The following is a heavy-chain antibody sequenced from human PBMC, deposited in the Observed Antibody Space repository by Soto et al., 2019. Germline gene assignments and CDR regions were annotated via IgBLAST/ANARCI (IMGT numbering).Heavy chain of an antibody. Sequence: QVQVVQSGAEVKKPGSSVKVSCKASGGTFSSYAISWVRQAPGQGLEWMGGFIPIFGTANYAQKFQGRVTIAADESTSTAYMELSSLRSEDTAVYYCATNPGPYYYGSGTHGSGYFQHWGQGTLVTVSS. V-gene: IGHV1-69*01. CDR3: ATNPGPYYYGSGTHGSGYFQH. J-gene: IGHJ1*01. CDR2: FIPIFGTA. CDR1: GGTFSSYA. D-gene: IGHD3-10*01.